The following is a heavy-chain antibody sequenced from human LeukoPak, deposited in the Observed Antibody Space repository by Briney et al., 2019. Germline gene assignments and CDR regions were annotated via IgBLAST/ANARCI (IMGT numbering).Heavy chain of an antibody. CDR3: ARVGGWTDFWSGYLPYYFDY. V-gene: IGHV4-31*03. D-gene: IGHD3-3*01. CDR2: IYYSGST. CDR1: GGSVNSGIYY. Sequence: ASETLSLTCTVSGGSVNSGIYYWSWIRQPPGKGLEWIGYIYYSGSTYYNPSLKSRVTISVDTSKNQFSLKLSSVTAADTAVYYCARVGGWTDFWSGYLPYYFDYWGQGTLVTVSS. J-gene: IGHJ4*02.